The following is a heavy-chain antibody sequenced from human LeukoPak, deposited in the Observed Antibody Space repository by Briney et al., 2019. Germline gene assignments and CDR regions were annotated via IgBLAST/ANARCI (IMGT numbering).Heavy chain of an antibody. Sequence: NHNPSLKSRVTMSVDTSKNQFSLKLSSVTAADTAVYYCATPGYSSSWYFELDAFDIWGQGTMVTVSS. D-gene: IGHD6-13*01. CDR3: ATPGYSSSWYFELDAFDI. V-gene: IGHV4-59*04. J-gene: IGHJ3*02.